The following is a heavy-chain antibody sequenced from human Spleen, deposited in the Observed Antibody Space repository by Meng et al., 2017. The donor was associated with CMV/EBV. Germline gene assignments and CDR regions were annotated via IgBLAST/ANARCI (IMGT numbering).Heavy chain of an antibody. D-gene: IGHD1-26*01. CDR3: ARGSGSYHFDY. J-gene: IGHJ4*02. CDR1: GYSVSCKCAA. V-gene: IGHV6-1*01. Sequence: TGYSVSCKCAAWHWSLHFPSRGLEWLGRTYYRSKWYTDYAVSVKTRITINPDTSKNQFSLQLNSVTPEDTAVYYCARGSGSYHFDYWGQGTLVTVSS. CDR2: TYYRSKWYT.